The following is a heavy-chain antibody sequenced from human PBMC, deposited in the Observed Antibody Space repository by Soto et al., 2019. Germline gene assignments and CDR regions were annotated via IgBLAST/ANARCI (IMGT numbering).Heavy chain of an antibody. D-gene: IGHD2-2*01. V-gene: IGHV3-23*01. CDR1: GFTFSSYA. Sequence: EVQLLESGGGLVQPGGSLRLSCAASGFTFSSYAMKWVRQAPGKGLEWVSLIGESGTPTYYADSVKGRFTLSRDNSGNTLFLEMYSLRAEYTSVYYCARYIPGVRYYGMDVWGQGTTVTVSS. J-gene: IGHJ6*02. CDR3: ARYIPGVRYYGMDV. CDR2: IGESGTPT.